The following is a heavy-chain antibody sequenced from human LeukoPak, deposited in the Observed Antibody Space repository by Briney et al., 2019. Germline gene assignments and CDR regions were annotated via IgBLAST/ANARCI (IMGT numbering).Heavy chain of an antibody. CDR1: GFTFSTYS. V-gene: IGHV3-21*04. CDR2: ISSSSNYI. Sequence: GGSLRLSCAASGFTFSTYSMNWVRQAPGKGLEWVSSISSSSNYIYYADSLKGRFTISRDNAKNSLFLQMNSLRAEDTALYYCARGLGYDFWSVVDYWGQGTLVTVSS. CDR3: ARGLGYDFWSVVDY. J-gene: IGHJ4*02. D-gene: IGHD3-3*01.